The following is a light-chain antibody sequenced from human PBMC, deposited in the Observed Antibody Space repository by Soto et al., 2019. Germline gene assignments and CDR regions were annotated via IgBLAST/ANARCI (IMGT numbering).Light chain of an antibody. J-gene: IGKJ1*01. CDR2: KAS. CDR3: QQYNSYPWT. V-gene: IGKV1-5*03. CDR1: QSMSSW. Sequence: DIQMTQSPSTLSASVGDRVTITCRASQSMSSWLAWYQQKPGTAPKLLIYKASSLEIGVPSRFSGSGSGTEFTLTISSLQPDDFATYYCQQYNSYPWTFGQGTKVEIK.